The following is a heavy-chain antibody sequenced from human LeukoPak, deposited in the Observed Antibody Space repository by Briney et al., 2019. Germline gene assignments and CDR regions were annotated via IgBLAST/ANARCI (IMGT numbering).Heavy chain of an antibody. J-gene: IGHJ5*02. D-gene: IGHD3-3*01. V-gene: IGHV4-30-2*02. CDR3: ARGGDYDFWSGYYTWWFDP. CDR2: IYHSGST. Sequence: SETLSLTCAVSGGSISSGGYSWSWIRQPPGKGLEWIGYIYHSGSTNYNPSLKSRVTISVDTSKNQFSLKLSSVTAADTAVYYCARGGDYDFWSGYYTWWFDPWGQGTLVTVSS. CDR1: GGSISSGGYS.